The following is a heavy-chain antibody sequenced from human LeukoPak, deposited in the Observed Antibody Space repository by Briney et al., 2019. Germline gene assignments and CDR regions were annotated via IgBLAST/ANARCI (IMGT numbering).Heavy chain of an antibody. Sequence: PGGSLRLSCAVSGFILSSSAMSWVRQAPGKGLEWVSAISGGGDDTSYADSARGRFTVSRDNSKNTLYLQMNSLRAEDTAVYYCAKDSRESSGHFPYYYYYHYGLDVWGQGTTVTVSS. CDR1: GFILSSSA. D-gene: IGHD3-22*01. J-gene: IGHJ6*02. CDR2: ISGGGDDT. V-gene: IGHV3-23*01. CDR3: AKDSRESSGHFPYYYYYHYGLDV.